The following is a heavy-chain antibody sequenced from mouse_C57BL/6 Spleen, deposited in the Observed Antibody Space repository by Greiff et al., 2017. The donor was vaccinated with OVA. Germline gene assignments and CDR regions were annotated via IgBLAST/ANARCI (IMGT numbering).Heavy chain of an antibody. CDR3: ARSHYGSSYGYAMDY. CDR1: GYTFTSYG. Sequence: QVQLQQSGAELARPGASVKLSCKASGYTFTSYGISWVKQRTGQGLEWIGEIYPRSGNTYYNEKFKGKATLTADKSSSTAYMELRSLTSEDSAVYFCARSHYGSSYGYAMDYWGQGTSVTVSS. CDR2: IYPRSGNT. D-gene: IGHD1-1*01. J-gene: IGHJ4*01. V-gene: IGHV1-81*01.